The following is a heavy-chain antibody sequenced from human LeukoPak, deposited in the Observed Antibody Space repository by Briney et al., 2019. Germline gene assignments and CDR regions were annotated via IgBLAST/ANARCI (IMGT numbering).Heavy chain of an antibody. CDR1: GFTFSSYG. V-gene: IGHV3-30*18. J-gene: IGHJ5*02. CDR2: ISYDGSNK. D-gene: IGHD3-16*02. Sequence: GRSLRLSCAASGFTFSSYGMHWVRQAPGKGLEWVAVISYDGSNKYYADSVKGRVPISRDNSKNTLYLQMNSLRAEDTAVYYCAKAGIMITFGGVIPNWFDPWGQGTLVTVSS. CDR3: AKAGIMITFGGVIPNWFDP.